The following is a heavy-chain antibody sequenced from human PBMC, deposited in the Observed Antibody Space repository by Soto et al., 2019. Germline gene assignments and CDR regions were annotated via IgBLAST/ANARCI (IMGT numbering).Heavy chain of an antibody. CDR3: ARERSVGYCITTTCPKPFYYYAMDV. J-gene: IGHJ6*02. CDR1: GGTFTNYA. D-gene: IGHD2-2*01. CDR2: IIPIFGTP. V-gene: IGHV1-69*13. Sequence: SVKVSCKPSGGTFTNYAFSWVRQAPGQGLELMGGIIPIFGTPDYAQNFQGRVTITADESTRTASMELSSLRSDDTAVYYCARERSVGYCITTTCPKPFYYYAMDVWGQGTTVTVSS.